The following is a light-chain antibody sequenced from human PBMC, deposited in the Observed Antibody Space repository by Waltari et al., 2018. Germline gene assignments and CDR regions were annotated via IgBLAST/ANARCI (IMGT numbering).Light chain of an antibody. V-gene: IGKV1-39*01. Sequence: DIQMTQSPSSLSASVGDRITITCRASQSFSIYQNWDQQKPGQAPKLLIYSASSLQSGVPSRFSVSGSGTDFTLTISSLQPEDFATYYCQQSQTLPYTFGQGAKLEIK. CDR2: SAS. CDR1: QSFSIY. J-gene: IGKJ2*01. CDR3: QQSQTLPYT.